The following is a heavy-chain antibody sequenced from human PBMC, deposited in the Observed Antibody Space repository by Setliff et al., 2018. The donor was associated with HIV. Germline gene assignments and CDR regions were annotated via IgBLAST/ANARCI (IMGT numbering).Heavy chain of an antibody. CDR1: GGTFSSYG. CDR3: ARGADGDYRYYMDV. V-gene: IGHV1-69*13. D-gene: IGHD4-17*01. CDR2: IFPFFGSA. J-gene: IGHJ6*03. Sequence: SVKVSCKVSGGTFSSYGVNWVRQAPGQGLEWMGGIFPFFGSANYAQKFQGRVTMTADVSTSTIYMELSSLTSEDTAVYYCARGADGDYRYYMDVWGRGTTVTVSS.